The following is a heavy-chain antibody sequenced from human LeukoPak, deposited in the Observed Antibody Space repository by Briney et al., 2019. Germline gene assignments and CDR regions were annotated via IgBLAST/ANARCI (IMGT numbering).Heavy chain of an antibody. CDR1: GGSITSYY. CDR3: AGGLEGYYYYHYMDV. D-gene: IGHD2-15*01. J-gene: IGHJ6*03. Sequence: SETLSLTCTVSGGSITSYYWSWIRQPPGKGLEWIGYIYYSGSTNHNPSLKSRVTMSVDTSKNQFSLKLSSVTAADTAVYYCAGGLEGYYYYHYMDVWGKGTTVTVSS. CDR2: IYYSGST. V-gene: IGHV4-59*01.